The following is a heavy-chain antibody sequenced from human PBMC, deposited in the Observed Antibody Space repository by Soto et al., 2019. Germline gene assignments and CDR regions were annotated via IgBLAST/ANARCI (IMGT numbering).Heavy chain of an antibody. D-gene: IGHD2-21*01. J-gene: IGHJ4*02. Sequence: SETLSLTCTVSGGSISSYYWSWIRQPPGKGLEWIGYIYYSGSTNYNPSLKSRVTISVDTSKNRFSLKLTSVTAADTAIYYCARARYDNGGDSAKNHLAYRAQGTPVPVS. CDR2: IYYSGST. CDR1: GGSISSYY. V-gene: IGHV4-59*12. CDR3: ARARYDNGGDSAKNHLAY.